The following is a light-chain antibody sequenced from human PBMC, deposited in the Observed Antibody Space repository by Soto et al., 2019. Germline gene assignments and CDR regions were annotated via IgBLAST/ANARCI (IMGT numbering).Light chain of an antibody. CDR2: TAS. V-gene: IGKV1-16*01. CDR1: QDIANY. CDR3: QQYSAYPFT. J-gene: IGKJ3*01. Sequence: IQMTQSPSSLSASVGDRVTITCRPSQDIANYLAWFQQKSGKAPKSLIYTASNLHDGVPSRFSGSKSGTDFTLTITGLQPEDFATYYCQQYSAYPFTFGPGTTVDIK.